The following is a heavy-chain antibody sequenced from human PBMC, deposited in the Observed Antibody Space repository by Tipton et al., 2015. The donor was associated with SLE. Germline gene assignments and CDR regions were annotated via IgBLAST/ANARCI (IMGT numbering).Heavy chain of an antibody. CDR1: GFTFSNYA. V-gene: IGHV3-33*06. CDR2: IWYDGSNK. J-gene: IGHJ4*02. D-gene: IGHD3-10*01. CDR3: ANSLLWDLDY. Sequence: SGFTFSNYAMHWVRQAPGKGLEWVAVIWYDGSNKYYADSVKGRFTISRDNSKNTLYLQMNSLRAEDTAVYYCANSLLWDLDYWGQGTRVTVSS.